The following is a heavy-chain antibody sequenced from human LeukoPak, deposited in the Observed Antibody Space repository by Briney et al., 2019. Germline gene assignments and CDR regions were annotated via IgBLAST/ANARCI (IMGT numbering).Heavy chain of an antibody. CDR1: GASISSSY. Sequence: PSETLSLTCTVSGASISSSYWSWIRQPPGKGLEWIGYIYYSGSTNYNPSLKSRVTISVDTSKNQFSLKLSSVTAADTAVYYCARGGASGSYIFDYWGQGTLVTVSS. CDR2: IYYSGST. D-gene: IGHD1-26*01. J-gene: IGHJ4*02. CDR3: ARGGASGSYIFDY. V-gene: IGHV4-59*01.